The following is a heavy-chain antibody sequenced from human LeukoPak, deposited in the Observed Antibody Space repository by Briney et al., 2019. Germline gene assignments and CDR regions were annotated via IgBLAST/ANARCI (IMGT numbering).Heavy chain of an antibody. CDR3: ARMGCYYMDV. CDR1: GDSISSGSYY. D-gene: IGHD3-16*01. V-gene: IGHV4-61*02. J-gene: IGHJ6*03. Sequence: SETLSLTCTVSGDSISSGSYYWSWIRQPAGKGLEWIGRIYTSGSTNYNPSLKSRVTISVDTSKNQFSLKLSSVTAADTAVYYCARMGCYYMDVWGKGTTVTISS. CDR2: IYTSGST.